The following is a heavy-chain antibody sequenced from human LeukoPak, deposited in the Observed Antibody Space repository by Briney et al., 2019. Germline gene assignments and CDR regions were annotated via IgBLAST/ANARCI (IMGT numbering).Heavy chain of an antibody. CDR3: AREDPDSAKVDY. D-gene: IGHD2-15*01. V-gene: IGHV4-59*01. Sequence: SPTLSPTCTVSADSISRNYSASVWQPPREGLGCIGYIYYRGNTHYNPPLTSRVTIAVDTSKNQSSLKLKSVTAADSAMYYCAREDPDSAKVDYWGQGTLVAVSS. J-gene: IGHJ4*02. CDR2: IYYRGNT. CDR1: ADSISRNY.